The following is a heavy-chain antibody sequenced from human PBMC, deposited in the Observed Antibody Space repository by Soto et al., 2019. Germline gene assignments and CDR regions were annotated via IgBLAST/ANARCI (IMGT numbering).Heavy chain of an antibody. CDR3: ARDIVSVGPRANEAFDV. D-gene: IGHD1-26*01. CDR1: GFTFSDTL. CDR2: INPANGNT. V-gene: IGHV1-3*01. Sequence: QVQLVQSGAEMKKPGASVNISCQASGFTFSDTLINWVRQGPGQGLEWMGWINPANGNTRYSESFQGRVTISSLSSAATAYVALSDRTSEDTAVYYCARDIVSVGPRANEAFDVLGQGTMITVSS. J-gene: IGHJ3*01.